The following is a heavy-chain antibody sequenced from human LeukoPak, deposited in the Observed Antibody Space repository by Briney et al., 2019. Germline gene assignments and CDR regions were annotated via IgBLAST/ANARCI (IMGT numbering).Heavy chain of an antibody. D-gene: IGHD6-13*01. CDR2: IYYSGST. J-gene: IGHJ6*03. Sequence: PSETLSLTCTVSGGSISSSSYYWGWIRQPPGKGLEWIGSIYYSGSTYYNPSLKSRVTISVDTSKNQFSLKLSSVTAADTAVYYCARESGSSSWYENISYYYYYYMDVWGKGTTVTVSS. V-gene: IGHV4-39*07. CDR3: ARESGSSSWYENISYYYYYYMDV. CDR1: GGSISSSSYY.